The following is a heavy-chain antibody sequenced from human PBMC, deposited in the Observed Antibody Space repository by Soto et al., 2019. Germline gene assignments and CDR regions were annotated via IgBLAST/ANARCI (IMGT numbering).Heavy chain of an antibody. CDR3: ARSGQIFDNTYIVVVPAARYYNWFDP. J-gene: IGHJ5*02. Sequence: ASVKVSCKASGYTFTSYGISWVRQAPGQGLEWMGWISAYNGNTNYAQKLQGRVTMTTDTSTSTAYMELRSLRSDDTAVYYCARSGQIFDNTYIVVVPAARYYNWFDPWGQGTLVTVSS. CDR1: GYTFTSYG. V-gene: IGHV1-18*01. CDR2: ISAYNGNT. D-gene: IGHD2-2*01.